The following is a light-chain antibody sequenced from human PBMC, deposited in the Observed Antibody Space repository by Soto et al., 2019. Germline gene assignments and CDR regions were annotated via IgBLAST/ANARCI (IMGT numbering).Light chain of an antibody. CDR1: QSISSW. J-gene: IGKJ4*01. Sequence: DIQMTKSPSTLSASVGDRVTITCRASQSISSWLAWYQQKPGKAPKLLIYKASSLKSGVPSRYSGSGSGTEFTLTISSLQPDDFATYYGQQYNSYPLTFGGGTKVEIK. CDR3: QQYNSYPLT. CDR2: KAS. V-gene: IGKV1-5*03.